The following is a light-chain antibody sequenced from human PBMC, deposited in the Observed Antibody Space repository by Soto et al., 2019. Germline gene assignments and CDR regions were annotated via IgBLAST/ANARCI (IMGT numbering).Light chain of an antibody. J-gene: IGKJ5*01. CDR2: GAS. CDR1: QPVSSN. V-gene: IGKV3-15*01. CDR3: QQYDNWPPIT. Sequence: ELVLTQSPGTLSLSPGESATLSCRASQPVSSNFLAWYQQKPGQAPSLLIFGASTRATGIPARFSGSGSGTEFTLTISSLQSEDFAVYYCQQYDNWPPITFGQGTRLEIK.